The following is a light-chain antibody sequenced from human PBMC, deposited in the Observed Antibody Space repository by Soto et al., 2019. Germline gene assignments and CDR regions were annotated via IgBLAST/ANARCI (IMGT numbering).Light chain of an antibody. V-gene: IGKV2-30*01. CDR2: KVS. J-gene: IGKJ1*01. CDR3: MQALQTPRT. Sequence: DVVMTQSPLSLPVTLVQPASISFRSSQILVYSDGNTYLNWFQQRPGQSPRHLIYKVSNRDSGVPDRFSGSGSGTDFTLKISRVEAEDVGVYYCMQALQTPRTFGQGTKVDIK. CDR1: QILVYSDGNTY.